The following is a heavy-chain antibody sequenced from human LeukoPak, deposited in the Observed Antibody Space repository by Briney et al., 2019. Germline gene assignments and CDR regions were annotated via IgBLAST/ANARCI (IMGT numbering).Heavy chain of an antibody. V-gene: IGHV3-48*03. CDR3: VGHTFTAMY. CDR2: IGFGGII. D-gene: IGHD5-18*01. J-gene: IGHJ4*02. CDR1: ASGFSFSSYE. Sequence: GGSLRLSCAASGSASGFSFSSYEMNWVRQAPVKGLEWVAYIGFGGIIYYEDSVKGRFTISRDNARNSLSLQMNSLRVEDTAVYYCVGHTFTAMYWGQGTQVTVSS.